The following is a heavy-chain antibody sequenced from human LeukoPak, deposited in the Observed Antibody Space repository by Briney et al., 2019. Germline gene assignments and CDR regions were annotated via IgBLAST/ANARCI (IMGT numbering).Heavy chain of an antibody. CDR2: VYATGTT. Sequence: SETLSLTCTVSSGSITGYYWSWIRQPPGKGLEWIGYVYATGTTNYNPSLKTRAAISIDTSKNQLSLTLTSVTAADTAVYYCARVGSGGAWFDFWGQGTLVSVSS. J-gene: IGHJ4*02. CDR3: ARVGSGGAWFDF. CDR1: SGSITGYY. V-gene: IGHV4-59*01. D-gene: IGHD6-19*01.